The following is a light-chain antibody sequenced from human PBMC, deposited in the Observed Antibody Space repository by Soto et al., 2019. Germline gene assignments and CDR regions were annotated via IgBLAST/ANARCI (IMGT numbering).Light chain of an antibody. CDR1: QSVRSSE. CDR3: QQYGSSPLT. V-gene: IGKV3-20*01. Sequence: EIVLTQSPGTLSLSPGERATLSCRASQSVRSSELAWYQQKPGQAPRLLIYGASTRATAIPDRVSGSGSGTDFTLTISRREPEDFAVYYGQQYGSSPLTFGGGTKVEFK. J-gene: IGKJ4*01. CDR2: GAS.